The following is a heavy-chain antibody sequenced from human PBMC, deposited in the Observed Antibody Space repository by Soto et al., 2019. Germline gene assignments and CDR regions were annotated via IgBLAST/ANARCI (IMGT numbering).Heavy chain of an antibody. CDR2: IYYSGST. CDR1: GGSISSYY. V-gene: IGHV4-59*01. Sequence: SETLSLTCTVSGGSISSYYWSWIRQPPGKGLEWIGYIYYSGSTNYNPSLKSRVTISVDTSKNQFSLKLSSVTAADTAVYYCARVGAVAPQSLDPYYFDYWGQGTLVTVSS. J-gene: IGHJ4*02. CDR3: ARVGAVAPQSLDPYYFDY. D-gene: IGHD6-19*01.